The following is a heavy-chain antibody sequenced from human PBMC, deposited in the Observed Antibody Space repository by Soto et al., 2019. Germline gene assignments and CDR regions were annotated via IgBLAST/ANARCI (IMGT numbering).Heavy chain of an antibody. CDR2: ISYDGSNK. D-gene: IGHD2-21*02. J-gene: IGHJ5*02. V-gene: IGHV3-30-3*01. CDR3: ARDKEGPVVVTAIGRVSWFDP. Sequence: QVQLVESGGGVGQPGRSLRLSCAASGFTFSSYAMHWVRQAPGKGLEWVAVISYDGSNKYYADSVKGRFTISRDNSKNTLYLQMNSLRAEDTAVYYCARDKEGPVVVTAIGRVSWFDPWGQGTLVTVSS. CDR1: GFTFSSYA.